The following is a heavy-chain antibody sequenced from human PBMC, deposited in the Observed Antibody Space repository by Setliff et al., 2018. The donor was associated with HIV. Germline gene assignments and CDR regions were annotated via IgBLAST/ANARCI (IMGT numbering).Heavy chain of an antibody. J-gene: IGHJ6*02. D-gene: IGHD4-17*01. CDR2: SYYSGST. CDR3: ARDYGDTPSYYYYYGMDV. CDR1: GGSISSGGYY. V-gene: IGHV4-31*02. Sequence: SETLSLTCTVSGGSISSGGYYWSWIRQHPGKGREWIGYSYYSGSTYYNPSRKSRVTISVDTSKNQFSLKLSSVTAADTAVYYCARDYGDTPSYYYYYGMDVWGQGTTVPVSS.